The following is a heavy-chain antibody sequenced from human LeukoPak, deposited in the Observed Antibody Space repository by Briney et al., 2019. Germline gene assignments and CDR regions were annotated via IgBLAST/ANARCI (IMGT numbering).Heavy chain of an antibody. CDR2: IHYSGST. J-gene: IGHJ4*02. D-gene: IGHD2-15*01. CDR1: GGSLSNFY. CDR3: ATHPPRFCSGGTCSDY. Sequence: SETLSLTCTVSGGSLSNFYWSWLRQSPGKGPEWIGYIHYSGSTNYNPSLKSRVTISVDTSKNQFSLKLSSVTAADTAVYYCATHPPRFCSGGTCSDYWGQGTLVTVSS. V-gene: IGHV4-59*01.